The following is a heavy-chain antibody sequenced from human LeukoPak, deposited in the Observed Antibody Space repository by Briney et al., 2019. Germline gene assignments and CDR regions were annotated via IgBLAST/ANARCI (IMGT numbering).Heavy chain of an antibody. J-gene: IGHJ4*02. CDR1: GFTFSSYS. V-gene: IGHV3-21*01. D-gene: IGHD3-16*01. CDR3: ARDQEPYLDMITYSCDY. CDR2: TSSSSSYI. Sequence: PGGSLRLSCAASGFTFSSYSMNWVRQAPGKELEWVSSTSSSSSYIYYADSVKGRFTISRDNAKNSLYLQMNSLRAEDTAVYYCARDQEPYLDMITYSCDYWGQGTLVTVSS.